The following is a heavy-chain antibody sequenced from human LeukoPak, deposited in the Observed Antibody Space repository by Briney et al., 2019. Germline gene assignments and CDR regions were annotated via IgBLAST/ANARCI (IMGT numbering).Heavy chain of an antibody. J-gene: IGHJ4*02. CDR1: GFTFSSYE. V-gene: IGHV3-48*03. Sequence: GGSLRLSCAASGFTFSSYEMNWARQAPGKGLEWVSYISSSGSTIYYADSVKGRFTISRDNAKNSLYLQMNSLRAEDMALYYCAKGGEYSSSSYFDYWGQGTLVTVSS. CDR3: AKGGEYSSSSYFDY. CDR2: ISSSGSTI. D-gene: IGHD6-6*01.